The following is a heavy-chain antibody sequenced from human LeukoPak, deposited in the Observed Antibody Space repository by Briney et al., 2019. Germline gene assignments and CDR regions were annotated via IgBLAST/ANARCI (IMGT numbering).Heavy chain of an antibody. CDR2: ISGSGGST. V-gene: IGHV3-23*01. J-gene: IGHJ4*02. CDR1: GFTVSSNY. CDR3: AKDDSSDFWSGYSLVY. D-gene: IGHD3-3*01. Sequence: GGSLRLSCAASGFTVSSNYMSWVRQAPGKGLEWVSAISGSGGSTYYADSVKGRFTISRDNSKNTLYLQMNSLRAEDTAVYYCAKDDSSDFWSGYSLVYWGQGTLVTVSS.